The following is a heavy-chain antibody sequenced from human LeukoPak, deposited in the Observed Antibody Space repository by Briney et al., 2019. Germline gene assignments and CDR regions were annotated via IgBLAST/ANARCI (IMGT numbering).Heavy chain of an antibody. V-gene: IGHV3-7*05. D-gene: IGHD1-26*01. J-gene: IGHJ4*02. CDR3: ARRDSGSYSLPFDH. Sequence: GGSLRLSCAASGFTFSSYWMSWVRQAPGKGQEWVANIRHDGREKHYVDSVKGRFTISRDNAKNSLYLQMNSLSAEDTAVYYCARRDSGSYSLPFDHWGQGTLVTVSS. CDR1: GFTFSSYW. CDR2: IRHDGREK.